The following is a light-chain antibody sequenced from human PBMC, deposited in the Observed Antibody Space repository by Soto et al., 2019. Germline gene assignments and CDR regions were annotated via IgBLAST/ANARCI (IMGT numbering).Light chain of an antibody. CDR3: QQYNSVWT. Sequence: DIQMTQSPSTLSASVGDRVTITCRASQSISSWLAWYQQKPGKAPKLLIYDASSLESGVPSRFSGSGSGTEFTLTISSLQPDDFATYYCQQYNSVWTFXQGTKVDIK. CDR1: QSISSW. CDR2: DAS. J-gene: IGKJ1*01. V-gene: IGKV1-5*01.